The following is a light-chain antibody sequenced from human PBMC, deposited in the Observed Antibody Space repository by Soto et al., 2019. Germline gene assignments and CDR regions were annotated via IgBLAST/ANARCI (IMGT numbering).Light chain of an antibody. CDR3: ASNTPTWV. V-gene: IGLV2-14*03. CDR2: EVS. Sequence: QSALTQPASVSGSPGQSISISCTGTSSDIGGSKSVSWYRQHQGKAPKLIIYEVSKRPSGISNRFSGSKSANTASLTISGLQADDEADYFCASNTPTWVFGGGTKLTVL. J-gene: IGLJ3*02. CDR1: SSDIGGSKS.